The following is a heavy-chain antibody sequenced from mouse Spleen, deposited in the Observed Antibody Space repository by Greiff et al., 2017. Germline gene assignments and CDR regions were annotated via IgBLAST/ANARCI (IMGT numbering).Heavy chain of an antibody. CDR2: IDPENGDT. CDR3: TTGGTTVVAFDY. J-gene: IGHJ2*01. D-gene: IGHD1-1*01. V-gene: IGHV14-4*01. Sequence: VQLQQSGAELVRPGASVKLSCTASGFNIKDDYMHWVKQRPEQGLEWIGWIDPENGDTEYASKFQGKATITADTSSNTAYLQLSSLTSEDTAVYYCTTGGTTVVAFDYWGQGTTLTVSS. CDR1: GFNIKDDY.